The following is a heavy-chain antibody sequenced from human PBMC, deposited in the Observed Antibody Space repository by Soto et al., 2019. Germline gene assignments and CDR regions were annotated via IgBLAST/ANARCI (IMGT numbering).Heavy chain of an antibody. CDR1: GFTFSSYA. Sequence: GSLRLSCAASGFTFSSYAMSWVRQAPGKGLEWVSAISDSGGSTYYADSVKGRFTISRDNSKNTLYLQMNSLRAEDTAVYYCAKDLIPLNYGFYFDYWGQGTLVTVSS. V-gene: IGHV3-23*01. CDR3: AKDLIPLNYGFYFDY. D-gene: IGHD4-17*01. CDR2: ISDSGGST. J-gene: IGHJ4*02.